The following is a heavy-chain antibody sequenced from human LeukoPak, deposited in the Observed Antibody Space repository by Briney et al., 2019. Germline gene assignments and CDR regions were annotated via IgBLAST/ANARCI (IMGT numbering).Heavy chain of an antibody. CDR1: GFTFTSYY. CDR2: INPSGRST. V-gene: IGHV1-46*01. CDR3: ARDPHNWNYVRGFDP. D-gene: IGHD1-7*01. Sequence: ASVKVSCKASGFTFTSYYMHWVRQAPGQGLEWMGIINPSGRSTSYAQKFQGRVAMSRDTSTSTVYMELSSLRSEDTAVYYCARDPHNWNYVRGFDPWGQGTLVTVSS. J-gene: IGHJ5*02.